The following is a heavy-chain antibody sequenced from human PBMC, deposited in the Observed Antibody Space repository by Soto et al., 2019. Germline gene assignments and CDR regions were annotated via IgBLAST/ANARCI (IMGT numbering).Heavy chain of an antibody. V-gene: IGHV3-30*18. CDR1: GFTFSSYG. Sequence: GGSLRLSCAASGFTFSSYGMHWVRQAPGKGLEWVAVISYDGSNKYYADSVKGRFTISRDNSKNTLYLQMNSLRAEDTAVYYCAKAAQGSDYWGQGTLVTVSS. CDR3: AKAAQGSDY. D-gene: IGHD1-26*01. J-gene: IGHJ4*02. CDR2: ISYDGSNK.